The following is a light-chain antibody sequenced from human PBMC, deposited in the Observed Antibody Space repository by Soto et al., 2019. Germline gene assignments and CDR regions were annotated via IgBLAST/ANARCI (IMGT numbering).Light chain of an antibody. Sequence: DIQMTQPPSSLSASVGDRVTITCRASQSISTYLNWYQQIPGKAPKLLIYAASSLQSGVPSRFSGSGSGTDFTLTISSLQPEDFAATYYCQQSYSSPPWTFGQGTKVDIK. V-gene: IGKV1-39*01. J-gene: IGKJ1*01. CDR2: AAS. CDR1: QSISTY. CDR3: QQSYSSPPWT.